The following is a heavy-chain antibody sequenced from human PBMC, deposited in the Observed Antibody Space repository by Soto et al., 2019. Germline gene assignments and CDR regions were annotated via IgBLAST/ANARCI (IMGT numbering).Heavy chain of an antibody. CDR3: ARHGHLRSGWYY. D-gene: IGHD6-19*01. J-gene: IGHJ4*02. V-gene: IGHV4-39*01. Sequence: PSETLSLTCTVSGGSISSSSYYWGWIRQPPGKGLEWIGSIYYSGSTYYNPSLKSRVTISVDTSKNQFSLKLSSVTAADTAVYYCARHGHLRSGWYYWGQGTLVTVSS. CDR2: IYYSGST. CDR1: GGSISSSSYY.